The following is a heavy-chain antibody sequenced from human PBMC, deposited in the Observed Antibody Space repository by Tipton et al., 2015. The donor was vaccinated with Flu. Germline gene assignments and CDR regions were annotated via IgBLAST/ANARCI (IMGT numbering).Heavy chain of an antibody. V-gene: IGHV3-9*01. CDR1: GFTFDDYA. J-gene: IGHJ6*02. CDR3: AKGRDYCSGGSCYYVPGYYSYGLDV. Sequence: SLRLSCAASGFTFDDYAMHWVRQAPGKGLEWVSGISWNSGSIGYADSVKGRFTISRDNAKNSLYLQMNSLRAEDTALYYCAKGRDYCSGGSCYYVPGYYSYGLDVWGQGTTVTVSS. D-gene: IGHD2-15*01. CDR2: ISWNSGSI.